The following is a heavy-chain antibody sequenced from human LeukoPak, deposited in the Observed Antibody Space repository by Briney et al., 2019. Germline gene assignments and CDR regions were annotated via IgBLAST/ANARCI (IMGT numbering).Heavy chain of an antibody. CDR2: IYSGGAT. CDR3: AKDSSGYFEYFQH. Sequence: PGGSLRLSCAASGFTLSTNYMSWVRQAPGRGLEWVSLIYSGGATYSADSVKGRFTLSRDNSKNTLYLQMNSLRAEDTAVYYCAKDSSGYFEYFQHWGQGTLVTVSS. J-gene: IGHJ1*01. CDR1: GFTLSTNY. V-gene: IGHV3-66*02. D-gene: IGHD3-22*01.